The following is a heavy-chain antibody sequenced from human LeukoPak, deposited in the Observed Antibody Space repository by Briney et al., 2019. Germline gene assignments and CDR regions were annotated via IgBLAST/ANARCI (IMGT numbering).Heavy chain of an antibody. V-gene: IGHV3-23*01. D-gene: IGHD6-19*01. CDR1: GFAFSNYG. CDR2: ITPSATT. Sequence: PGGSLRLSCAASGFAFSNYGMNWVRQAPGKGLEWVSGITPSATTYYADSVTGRFTISRDNSKNTLYLQMNSPRAEDTARYYCAKEFRGGWPFDYWGQGTLVTVSS. J-gene: IGHJ4*02. CDR3: AKEFRGGWPFDY.